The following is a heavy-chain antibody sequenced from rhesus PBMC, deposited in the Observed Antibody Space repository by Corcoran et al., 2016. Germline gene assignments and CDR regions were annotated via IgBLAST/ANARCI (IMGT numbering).Heavy chain of an antibody. CDR2: IDGNIAGT. V-gene: IGHV4-81*01. D-gene: IGHD2-27*01. Sequence: QLQLQESGPGLVKPSETLSLTCAVSGGSISGYYWSWIRQPPGKGLEWIGNIDGNIAGTNYNPSLKSRVTISKDTSKNQFSLKLSSVTAADTAVYYCARHWPGARIVVFTALHFDYWGQGVLVTVSS. CDR1: GGSISGYY. CDR3: ARHWPGARIVVFTALHFDY. J-gene: IGHJ4*01.